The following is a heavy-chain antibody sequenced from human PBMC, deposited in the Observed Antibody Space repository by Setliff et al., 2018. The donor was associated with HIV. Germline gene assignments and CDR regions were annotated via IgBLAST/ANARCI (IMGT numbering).Heavy chain of an antibody. J-gene: IGHJ4*02. CDR1: GGSISSGSYY. CDR3: ARHPDTAMVTY. V-gene: IGHV4-39*01. CDR2: IYHSGST. Sequence: PSETLSLTCTVSGGSISSGSYYWSWIRQPAGKGLEWIGSIYHSGSTYYNPSLKSRVTISVDTSKNQFSLKLSSVTAADTAVYYCARHPDTAMVTYWGQGTLVTVSS. D-gene: IGHD5-18*01.